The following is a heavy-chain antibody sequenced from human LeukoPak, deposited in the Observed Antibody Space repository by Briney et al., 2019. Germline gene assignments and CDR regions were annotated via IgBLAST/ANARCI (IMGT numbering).Heavy chain of an antibody. CDR3: AKPYDYVWGTHHY. CDR2: INGDGSIT. CDR1: GFTFSSYW. J-gene: IGHJ4*02. V-gene: IGHV3-74*01. Sequence: PGGSLRLSCTASGFTFSSYWMHWVRQAPGKGLVWVSRINGDGSITSYADSVKGRFTISRDNSKNTLYLQMSSLRAEDTAVYYCAKPYDYVWGTHHYWGQGTLVTVSS. D-gene: IGHD3-16*01.